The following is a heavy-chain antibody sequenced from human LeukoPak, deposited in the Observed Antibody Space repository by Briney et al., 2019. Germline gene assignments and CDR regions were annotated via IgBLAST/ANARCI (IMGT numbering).Heavy chain of an antibody. CDR2: ITYDGSNK. Sequence: GGSLRLSCAASGFSFKDYNMHWVRQAPGKGLEWVAVITYDGSNKYYTDSVKGRFTISRDNSKSTLYLQMNSLRAEDTAVYYCARDLSGVTGYTYGRGIDYWGQGTLVTVSS. CDR1: GFSFKDYN. J-gene: IGHJ4*02. D-gene: IGHD5-18*01. V-gene: IGHV3-30*03. CDR3: ARDLSGVTGYTYGRGIDY.